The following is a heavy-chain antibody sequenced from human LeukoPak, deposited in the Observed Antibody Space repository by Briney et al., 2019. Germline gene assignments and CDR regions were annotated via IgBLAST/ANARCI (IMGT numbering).Heavy chain of an antibody. CDR1: GXSFIAYW. J-gene: IGHJ4*02. D-gene: IGHD1-26*01. V-gene: IGHV5-51*01. Sequence: GESLKISCEGSGXSFIAYWIGWVRQMPGKGLEWMGTIYPGDSDTKYSPSFQGQVTISADKSISTAYLQWSSLKASDTAMYYCARGGVVGSTSHFDYWGQGTLVTVSS. CDR3: ARGGVVGSTSHFDY. CDR2: IYPGDSDT.